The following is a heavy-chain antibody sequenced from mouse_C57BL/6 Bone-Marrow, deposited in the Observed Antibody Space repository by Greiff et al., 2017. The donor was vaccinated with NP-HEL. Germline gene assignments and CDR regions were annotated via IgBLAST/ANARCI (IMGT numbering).Heavy chain of an antibody. CDR1: GFTFSDFY. CDR3: ARDAALRPGAMDY. J-gene: IGHJ4*01. CDR2: SRNKANDYTT. V-gene: IGHV7-1*01. D-gene: IGHD3-2*02. Sequence: EVQLVESGGGLVQSGRSLRLSCATSGFTFSDFYMEWVRQAPGKGLEWIAASRNKANDYTTEYSASVTGRFIVSRDTSQSILYLQMNALRAEDTAIYYCARDAALRPGAMDYWGQGTSVTVSS.